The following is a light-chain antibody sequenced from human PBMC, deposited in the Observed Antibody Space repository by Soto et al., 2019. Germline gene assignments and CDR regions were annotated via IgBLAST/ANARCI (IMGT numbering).Light chain of an antibody. J-gene: IGLJ2*01. Sequence: SVLTQPPSASGTPGQRVTISCSGSSSNIGSTTVNWYQQLPGTAPKLLIYSNNQRTSGVPDRFSGSKSGTSASLAISGLQSEDEAHYYCATWDDSLNDVLFGGGTQLTVL. CDR2: SNN. V-gene: IGLV1-44*01. CDR1: SSNIGSTT. CDR3: ATWDDSLNDVL.